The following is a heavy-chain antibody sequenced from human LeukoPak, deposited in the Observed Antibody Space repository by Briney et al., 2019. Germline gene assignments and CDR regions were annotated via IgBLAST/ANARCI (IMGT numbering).Heavy chain of an antibody. CDR1: GDSISSYY. CDR2: IYSSGSA. J-gene: IGHJ4*02. V-gene: IGHV4-4*07. Sequence: SETLSLTCTVPGDSISSYYWSWVRQPTGKGLEWIGRIYSSGSANYNPSLKSRVTMSVVTSKNQFSLKRSFVTAADTAVYYSARYSGGWINYFDSWGQGTLVTVSS. D-gene: IGHD6-19*01. CDR3: ARYSGGWINYFDS.